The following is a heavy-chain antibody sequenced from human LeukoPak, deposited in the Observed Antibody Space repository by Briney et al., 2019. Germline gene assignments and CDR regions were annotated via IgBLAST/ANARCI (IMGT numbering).Heavy chain of an antibody. J-gene: IGHJ4*02. CDR3: ARGEYELVGDY. CDR2: ISPYNGNT. CDR1: GYTFSSHS. Sequence: ASVKVSCKTSGYTFSSHSMNWVRQAPGQGLEWMGWISPYNGNTNYAQKLQGRVTLTTDISTSTAYMEVRSLRSDDTAVYYCARGEYELVGDYWGQGTLVTVSS. D-gene: IGHD6-13*01. V-gene: IGHV1-18*01.